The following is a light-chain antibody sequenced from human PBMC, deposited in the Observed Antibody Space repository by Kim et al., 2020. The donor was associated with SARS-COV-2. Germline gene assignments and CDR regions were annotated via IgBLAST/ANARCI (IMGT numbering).Light chain of an antibody. CDR3: QQYNSYPRT. CDR1: QGISSW. CDR2: AAS. V-gene: IGKV1D-16*01. Sequence: DIQMTQSPSSLSASVGDRITITCRASQGISSWLDWYQQKPEKAPKCLIYAASSLQSGVPSRFSGSGSGTDFTLTISNLQPEDFATYYCQQYNSYPRTFGQGTKVDIK. J-gene: IGKJ1*01.